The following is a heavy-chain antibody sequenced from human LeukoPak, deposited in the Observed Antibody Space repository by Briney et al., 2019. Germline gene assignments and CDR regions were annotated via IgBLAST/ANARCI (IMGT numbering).Heavy chain of an antibody. Sequence: ASVKVSCKASGYTFTSFGISWVRQAPGQGLEWMGWISAYNGNTNYAQKLQGRVTMTTGTSTSTAYMELRSLRSDDTAVYYCARDKGVVVAATPGFHGYWGQGTLVTVSS. CDR2: ISAYNGNT. D-gene: IGHD2-15*01. CDR1: GYTFTSFG. V-gene: IGHV1-18*01. J-gene: IGHJ4*02. CDR3: ARDKGVVVAATPGFHGY.